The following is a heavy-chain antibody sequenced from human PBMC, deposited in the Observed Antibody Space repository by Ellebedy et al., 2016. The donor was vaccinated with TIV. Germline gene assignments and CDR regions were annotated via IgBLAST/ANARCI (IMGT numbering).Heavy chain of an antibody. CDR3: AKLERFGESMPPYYYYGMDV. J-gene: IGHJ6*02. Sequence: ASVKVSCKASGGTFSNYAISWVRQAPGQGLEWMGGIIASVGLADYAQSFQGRLTITADEFTSTAHMELSTLRSEDTAVYYCAKLERFGESMPPYYYYGMDVWGQGTTVTVSS. CDR2: IIASVGLA. CDR1: GGTFSNYA. V-gene: IGHV1-69*10. D-gene: IGHD3-10*01.